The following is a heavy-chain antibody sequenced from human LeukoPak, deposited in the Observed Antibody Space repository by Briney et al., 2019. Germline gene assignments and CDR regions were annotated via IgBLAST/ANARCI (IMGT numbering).Heavy chain of an antibody. CDR1: GGSIGSSSYY. Sequence: PSETLSLTCTVSGGSIGSSSYYWGWIRQPPGKGLEWIGSIYYSGSTYYNPSLKSRVTISVDTSKNQFSLKLSSVTAADSAVYYCARRSKNNWSAPWGQGPRVTVSS. D-gene: IGHD6-13*01. CDR3: ARRSKNNWSAP. V-gene: IGHV4-39*01. CDR2: IYYSGST. J-gene: IGHJ5*02.